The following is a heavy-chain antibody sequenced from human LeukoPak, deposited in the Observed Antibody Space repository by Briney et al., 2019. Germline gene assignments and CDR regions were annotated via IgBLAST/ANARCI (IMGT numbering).Heavy chain of an antibody. V-gene: IGHV4-59*01. J-gene: IGHJ4*02. CDR3: ARVGDYYGSPFDY. D-gene: IGHD3-10*01. CDR2: IYYSGST. CDR1: GGSISSYY. Sequence: SEALSLTCTVSGGSISSYYWSWIRRPPGKGLEWIGYIYYSGSTNYNPSLKSRVTISVDTSKNQFSLKLSSVTAADTAVYYCARVGDYYGSPFDYWGQGTLVTVSS.